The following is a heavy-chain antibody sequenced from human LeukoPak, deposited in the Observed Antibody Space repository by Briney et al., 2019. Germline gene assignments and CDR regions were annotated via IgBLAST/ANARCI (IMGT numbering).Heavy chain of an antibody. J-gene: IGHJ4*02. CDR3: AKGSGYSYGYVGY. CDR2: ISWNSGSI. V-gene: IGHV3-9*01. CDR1: GFTFSTYS. Sequence: GGSLRLSCEASGFTFSTYSMNWVRQAPGKGLEWVSGISWNSGSIGYADSVKGRFTISRDNAKNSLYLQMNSLRAEDTALYYCAKGSGYSYGYVGYWGQGTLVTVSS. D-gene: IGHD5-18*01.